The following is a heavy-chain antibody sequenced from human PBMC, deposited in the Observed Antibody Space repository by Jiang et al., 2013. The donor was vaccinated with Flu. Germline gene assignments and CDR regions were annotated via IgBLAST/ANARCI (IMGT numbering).Heavy chain of an antibody. V-gene: IGHV4-39*01. CDR2: IYYSGST. CDR3: ASQLPVNQAVAGPGWDFDY. Sequence: ETLSLTCTVSGGSISSSSYYWGWIRQPPGKGLEWIGSIYYSGSTYYNPSLKSRVTISVDTSKNQFSLKLSSVTATDTAVYYCASQLPVNQAVAGPGWDFDYWGQGTLVTVSS. J-gene: IGHJ4*02. CDR1: GGSISSSSYY. D-gene: IGHD6-19*01.